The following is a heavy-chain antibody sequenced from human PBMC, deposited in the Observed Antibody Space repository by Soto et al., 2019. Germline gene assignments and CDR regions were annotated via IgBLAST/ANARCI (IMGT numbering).Heavy chain of an antibody. D-gene: IGHD4-17*01. J-gene: IGHJ5*02. CDR1: GGSISSSNYY. CDR2: INHSGST. Sequence: SETLSLTCTVSGGSISSSNYYWSWIRQPPGKGLEWIGEINHSGSTNYNPSLKSRVTISVDTSKNQFSLKLSSVTAADTAVYYCARGSGDYLPNWFDPWGQGTLVTVSS. CDR3: ARGSGDYLPNWFDP. V-gene: IGHV4-39*07.